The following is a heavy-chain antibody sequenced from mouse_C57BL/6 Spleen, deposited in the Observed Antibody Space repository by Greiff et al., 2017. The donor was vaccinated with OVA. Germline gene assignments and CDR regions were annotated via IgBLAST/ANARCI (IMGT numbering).Heavy chain of an antibody. D-gene: IGHD4-1*01. V-gene: IGHV1-64*01. Sequence: QVQLQQPGAELVKPGASVKLSCKASGYTFTSYWMHWVKQRPGQGLEWIGMIHPNSGSTNYNEKFKSKATLTVDKSSSPAYMQLSSLTSADSAVYYCASPTGTWFAYWGQGTLVTVSA. CDR3: ASPTGTWFAY. CDR2: IHPNSGST. J-gene: IGHJ3*01. CDR1: GYTFTSYW.